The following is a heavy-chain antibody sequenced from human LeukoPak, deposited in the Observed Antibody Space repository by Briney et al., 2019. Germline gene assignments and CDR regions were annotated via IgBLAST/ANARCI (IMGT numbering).Heavy chain of an antibody. J-gene: IGHJ3*02. CDR2: IYPGDSDT. Sequence: GESLQISFKGSGYSFTSYWIGWVRQVPGKGLEWMGIIYPGDSDTRYSPSFQGQVTISADKSISTAYLQWSSLKASDTAMYYCARGSYYDFWSGYYPDAFDIWGQGTMVTVSS. CDR1: GYSFTSYW. V-gene: IGHV5-51*01. CDR3: ARGSYYDFWSGYYPDAFDI. D-gene: IGHD3-3*01.